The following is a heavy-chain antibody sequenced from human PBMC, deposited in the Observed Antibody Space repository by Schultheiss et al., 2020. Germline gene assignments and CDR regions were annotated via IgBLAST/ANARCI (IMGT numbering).Heavy chain of an antibody. CDR3: ASFSSSWGYYFDY. J-gene: IGHJ4*02. V-gene: IGHV4-4*02. CDR1: GGSISSSNW. Sequence: SETLSLTCAVSGGSISSSNWWSWVRQPPGKGLEWIGEIYHSGSTNYNPSLKSRVTISVDKSKNQFSLKLSSVTAADTAVYYCASFSSSWGYYFDYWGQGTLVTVSS. CDR2: IYHSGST. D-gene: IGHD6-13*01.